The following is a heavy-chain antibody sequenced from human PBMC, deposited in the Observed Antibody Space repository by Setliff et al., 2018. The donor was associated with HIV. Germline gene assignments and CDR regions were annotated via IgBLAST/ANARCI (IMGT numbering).Heavy chain of an antibody. CDR2: IDWDDDK. CDR3: ARAPRDGYWFFDL. J-gene: IGHJ2*01. CDR1: GFSLSTNEMC. V-gene: IGHV2-70*11. Sequence: SGPTLVNPTQPLTLTCTFSGFSLSTNEMCVSWIRQPPGKALEWLARIDWDDDKYYSTSLKTRLTISKDTSKNQVVLTMTNMDPVDTATYYCARAPRDGYWFFDLWGRGTLGTVSS.